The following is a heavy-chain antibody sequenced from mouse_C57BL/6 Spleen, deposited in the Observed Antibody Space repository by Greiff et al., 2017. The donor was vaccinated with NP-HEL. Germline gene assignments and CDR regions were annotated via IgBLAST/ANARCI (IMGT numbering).Heavy chain of an antibody. J-gene: IGHJ2*01. V-gene: IGHV5-9-1*02. CDR1: GFTFSSYA. CDR3: TRGDDPFFDY. Sequence: VKLMESGEGLVKPGGSLKLSCAASGFTFSSYAMSWVRQTPEKRLEWVAYISSGGDYIYYADTVKGRFTISRDNARNTLYLQMSSLKSEDTAMYYCTRGDDPFFDYWGQGTTLTVSS. CDR2: ISSGGDYI.